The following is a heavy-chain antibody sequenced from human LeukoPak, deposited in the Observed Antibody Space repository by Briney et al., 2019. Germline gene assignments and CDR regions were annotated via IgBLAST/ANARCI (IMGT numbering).Heavy chain of an antibody. V-gene: IGHV3-9*01. CDR1: GFTFDDYA. CDR2: ISCNSGSI. CDR3: AKAHEARYYGSGSRAYYFDY. D-gene: IGHD3-10*01. J-gene: IGHJ4*02. Sequence: GGSLRLSCAASGFTFDDYAMHWVRQAPGKGLEWVSGISCNSGSIGYADSVKGRFTISRDNAKNSLYLQMNSLRAEDTAVYYCAKAHEARYYGSGSRAYYFDYWGQGTLVTVSS.